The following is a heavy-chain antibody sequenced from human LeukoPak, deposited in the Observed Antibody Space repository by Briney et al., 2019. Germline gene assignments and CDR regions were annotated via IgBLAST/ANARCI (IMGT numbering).Heavy chain of an antibody. CDR2: IYYSGST. CDR3: ARLSIGNRDAFDI. V-gene: IGHV4-39*01. CDR1: GGSISSSSYY. J-gene: IGHJ3*02. Sequence: SETLSLTCTVSGGSISSSSYYWGWIRQPPGKGLEWIGSIYYSGSTYYNPSLKSRVTISVDTSKIQFSLKLSSVTAADTAVYYCARLSIGNRDAFDIWGQGTMVTVSS. D-gene: IGHD1-14*01.